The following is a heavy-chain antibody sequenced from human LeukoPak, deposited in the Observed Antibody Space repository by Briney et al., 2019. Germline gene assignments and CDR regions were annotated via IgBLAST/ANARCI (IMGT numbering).Heavy chain of an antibody. CDR2: ISSSSSNM. D-gene: IGHD5-18*01. J-gene: IGHJ4*02. Sequence: PGGSLRLSCAATGFTFSSYSMNWVRQAPGKGLEWVSSISSSSSNMYYADSVKGRFTISRDNAKNSLSLQMKSLRVEDTAVYYCARERGYSYGYSDYWGQGTLVTVSS. CDR1: GFTFSSYS. CDR3: ARERGYSYGYSDY. V-gene: IGHV3-21*01.